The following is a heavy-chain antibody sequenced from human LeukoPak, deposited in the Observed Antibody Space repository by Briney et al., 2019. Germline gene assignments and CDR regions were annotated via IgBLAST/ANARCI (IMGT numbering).Heavy chain of an antibody. CDR1: GFTFDDYA. V-gene: IGHV3-9*01. D-gene: IGHD6-19*01. CDR3: AKASSGWYVDFDY. J-gene: IGHJ4*02. CDR2: ISWDSGSI. Sequence: PGGSLRLSCAASGFTFDDYAMHWVRQAPGKGLEWVSGISWDSGSIGYADSVKGRFTISRDNAKNSLYLQMNSLRAEDTAVYYCAKASSGWYVDFDYWGQGTLVTVSS.